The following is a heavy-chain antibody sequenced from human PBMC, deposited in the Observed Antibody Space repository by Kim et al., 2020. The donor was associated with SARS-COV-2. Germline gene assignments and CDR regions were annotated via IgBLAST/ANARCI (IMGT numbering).Heavy chain of an antibody. CDR3: ARDPSLAAAGDFDY. Sequence: GGSLRLSCAASGFTFSSYGMHWVRQAPGKGLEWVAVISYDGSNKYYADSVKGRFTISRDNSKTTLYLQMNSLRAEDTAVYYYARDPSLAAAGDFDYWGQG. CDR2: ISYDGSNK. CDR1: GFTFSSYG. V-gene: IGHV3-33*05. J-gene: IGHJ4*02. D-gene: IGHD6-13*01.